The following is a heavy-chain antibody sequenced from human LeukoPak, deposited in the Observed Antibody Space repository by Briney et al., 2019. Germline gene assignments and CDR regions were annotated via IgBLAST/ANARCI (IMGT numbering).Heavy chain of an antibody. Sequence: SETLSLTCTVSGGSISSSSYYWGWIRQPPGKGLEWIGSIYYSGSTYYNPSLKSRVTISVDTSKNQFSLKLSSVTAADTAVYYCARVGFTTADYWGQGTLVTVSS. D-gene: IGHD1-14*01. J-gene: IGHJ4*02. V-gene: IGHV4-39*07. CDR3: ARVGFTTADY. CDR1: GGSISSSSYY. CDR2: IYYSGST.